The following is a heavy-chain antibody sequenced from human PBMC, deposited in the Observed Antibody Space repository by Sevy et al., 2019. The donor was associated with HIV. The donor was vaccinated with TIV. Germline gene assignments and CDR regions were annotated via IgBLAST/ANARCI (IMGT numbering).Heavy chain of an antibody. Sequence: GGSLRLSCAASGFTFSSYEMNWVRQAPGKGLEWVSYISSSGSTIYYADSVKGRFTISRDNAKNSLYLQMNSLRAEDTAVYYSARERSGSHDYWGQGTLVTVSS. D-gene: IGHD1-26*01. CDR3: ARERSGSHDY. V-gene: IGHV3-48*03. CDR1: GFTFSSYE. CDR2: ISSSGSTI. J-gene: IGHJ4*02.